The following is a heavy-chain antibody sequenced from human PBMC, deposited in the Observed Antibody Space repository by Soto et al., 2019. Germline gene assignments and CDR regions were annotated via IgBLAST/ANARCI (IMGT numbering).Heavy chain of an antibody. CDR3: ARDLGKLITPEQ. D-gene: IGHD7-27*01. Sequence: TLSLPCTVSGGSLRSGCYNWSWSRQLPGKGLEWIGYIFNTGNTYYNPSLKSRVTISVDTYQNQFSLRMSSFPAAYKALYYCARDLGKLITPEQWGQGVLGTVS. J-gene: IGHJ1*01. CDR1: GGSLRSGCYN. CDR2: IFNTGNT. V-gene: IGHV4-31*03.